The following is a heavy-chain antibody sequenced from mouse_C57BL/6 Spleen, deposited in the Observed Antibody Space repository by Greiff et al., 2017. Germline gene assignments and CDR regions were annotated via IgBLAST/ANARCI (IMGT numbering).Heavy chain of an antibody. CDR2: IDPEDGDT. V-gene: IGHV14-1*01. Sequence: EVKLLESGAELVRPGASVKLSCTASGFNIKDYYMHWVKQRPEQGLEWIGRIDPEDGDTEYAPKFQGKATMTADTSSNTAYLQLSSLTSEDTAVYYCTTGLRRTYYAMDYWGQGTSVTVSS. CDR1: GFNIKDYY. D-gene: IGHD2-2*01. CDR3: TTGLRRTYYAMDY. J-gene: IGHJ4*01.